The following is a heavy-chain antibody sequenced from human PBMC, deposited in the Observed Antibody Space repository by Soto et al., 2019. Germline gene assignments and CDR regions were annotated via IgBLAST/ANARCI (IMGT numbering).Heavy chain of an antibody. CDR2: INPSGGST. V-gene: IGHV1-46*01. Sequence: GASVKVSCKASGYTFTSYYMHWVRQAPGQGLEWMGIINPSGGSTSYAQKFQGRVTMTRDTSTSTVYMELSSLRSEDTAVYYCARAHPANLRYFDWLIDGAGGYYGMDVWGQGTTVTVSS. J-gene: IGHJ6*02. CDR3: ARAHPANLRYFDWLIDGAGGYYGMDV. D-gene: IGHD3-9*01. CDR1: GYTFTSYY.